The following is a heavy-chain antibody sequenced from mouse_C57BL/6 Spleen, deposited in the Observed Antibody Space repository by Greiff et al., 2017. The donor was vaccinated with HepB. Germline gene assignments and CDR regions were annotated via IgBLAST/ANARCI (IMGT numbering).Heavy chain of an antibody. Sequence: EVQLQQSGPELVKPGASVKISCKASGYTFTDYYMSWVKQSHGKSLEWIGDINPNNGGTSYNQKFKGKATLTVDKSSSTAYMELRSLTSEDSAVYSCARSNYGYDGDAMDYWGQGTSVTVSS. CDR3: ARSNYGYDGDAMDY. J-gene: IGHJ4*01. V-gene: IGHV1-26*01. D-gene: IGHD2-2*01. CDR1: GYTFTDYY. CDR2: INPNNGGT.